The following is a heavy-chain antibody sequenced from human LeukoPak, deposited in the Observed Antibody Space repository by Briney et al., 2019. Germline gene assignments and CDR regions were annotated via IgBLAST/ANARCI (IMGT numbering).Heavy chain of an antibody. J-gene: IGHJ4*02. Sequence: GGSLRLSCAASGLTFSSDWMHWVRQVPGKGLVWVSRINSDASTISYADSVKGRFTISRDSAKNSLYLQMNSLRAEDTAVYYCARGVPYDSWSGPHYSDYWGQGTLVTVSS. CDR3: ARGVPYDSWSGPHYSDY. CDR2: INSDASTI. D-gene: IGHD3-3*01. CDR1: GLTFSSDW. V-gene: IGHV3-74*01.